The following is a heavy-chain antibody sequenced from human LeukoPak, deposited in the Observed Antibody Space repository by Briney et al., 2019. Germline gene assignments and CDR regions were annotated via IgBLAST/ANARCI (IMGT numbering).Heavy chain of an antibody. CDR1: GFTFSSYA. CDR2: ISGSGGST. V-gene: IGHV3-23*01. CDR3: AKRAPGLYSSGWYYFDY. J-gene: IGHJ4*02. Sequence: GGSLRLSCAASGFTFSSYAMSWVRQAPGKGLEWVSAISGSGGSTYYADSVKGRFTISRDNSKNTLYLQMNSLRAEDTAVYYCAKRAPGLYSSGWYYFDYWGQGTLVTVSS. D-gene: IGHD6-19*01.